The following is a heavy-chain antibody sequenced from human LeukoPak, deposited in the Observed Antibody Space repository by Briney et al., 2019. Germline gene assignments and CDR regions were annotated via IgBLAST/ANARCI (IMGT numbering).Heavy chain of an antibody. CDR3: ARHAPYYYDSSGYYYDSGYYGMDV. D-gene: IGHD3-22*01. Sequence: SETLSLTCTVSGGSISSGGYYWSWIRQPPGKGLEWIGYIYYSGSTNYNPSLKSRVTISVDTSKNQFSLKLSSVTAADTAVYYRARHAPYYYDSSGYYYDSGYYGMDVWGQGTTVTVSS. CDR1: GGSISSGGYY. CDR2: IYYSGST. V-gene: IGHV4-61*08. J-gene: IGHJ6*02.